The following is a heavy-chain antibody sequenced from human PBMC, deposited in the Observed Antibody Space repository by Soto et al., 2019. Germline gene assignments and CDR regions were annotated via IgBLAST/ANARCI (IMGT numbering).Heavy chain of an antibody. J-gene: IGHJ4*02. V-gene: IGHV3-74*03. D-gene: IGHD3-22*01. CDR3: VRGDGDYYDGNGYLGRH. Sequence: EVQLVESGGGLVQPGGSLTLSCAASGFTFSSYWMHWVRQAPGKGLMWVSRIKSDGSGTMYADSVKGRLTTSRDNAKKTLYLQMNSLRVDDTAVYYCVRGDGDYYDGNGYLGRHWGQGTLVTVSS. CDR2: IKSDGSGT. CDR1: GFTFSSYW.